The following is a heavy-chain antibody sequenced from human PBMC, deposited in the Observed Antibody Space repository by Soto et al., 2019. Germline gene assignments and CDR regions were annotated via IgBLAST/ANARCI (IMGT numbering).Heavy chain of an antibody. J-gene: IGHJ5*02. Sequence: QVQLVQSGAAVKKPGASVKVSCKASGYTFTSYAMHWVRQAPGQRLEWMGWINAGNGNTKYSQKFQGRVTITRDTSASTAYMELSSLRSEDTAVYYCSRDRRISLNWFEPWGQGTLVTVPS. V-gene: IGHV1-3*01. D-gene: IGHD3-10*01. CDR3: SRDRRISLNWFEP. CDR2: INAGNGNT. CDR1: GYTFTSYA.